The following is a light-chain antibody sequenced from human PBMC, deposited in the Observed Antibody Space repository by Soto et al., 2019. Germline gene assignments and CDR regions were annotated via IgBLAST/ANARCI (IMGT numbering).Light chain of an antibody. CDR2: RNN. J-gene: IGLJ1*01. Sequence: QSVLTQPPSASGTPGQGVTISCSGSTSNIGCNYVYWYQQLPGTAPKLLIYRNNQRPSGVPDRFAVSKSVTSASLAISGLRSDDEADYFCATWDDSLNGFYVFGTGTKVTVL. V-gene: IGLV1-47*01. CDR1: TSNIGCNY. CDR3: ATWDDSLNGFYV.